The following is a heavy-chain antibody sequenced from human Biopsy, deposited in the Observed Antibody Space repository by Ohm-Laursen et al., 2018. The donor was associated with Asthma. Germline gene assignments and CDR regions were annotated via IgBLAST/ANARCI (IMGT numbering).Heavy chain of an antibody. Sequence: SLRLSCAASGFTFSNYALSWVRQTPGKGLEWVSSMSGSATSTYYADSVKGRFTISRDNPRSTLYLQMNSLRAEDTAIYYCARDVRAAPSIVVVTAADCWGQGTLVTVSA. CDR1: GFTFSNYA. V-gene: IGHV3-23*01. CDR3: ARDVRAAPSIVVVTAADC. CDR2: MSGSATST. J-gene: IGHJ4*02. D-gene: IGHD2-21*02.